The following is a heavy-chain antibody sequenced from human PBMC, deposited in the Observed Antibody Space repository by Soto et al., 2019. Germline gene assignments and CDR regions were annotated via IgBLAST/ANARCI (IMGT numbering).Heavy chain of an antibody. D-gene: IGHD3-9*01. CDR1: GYTFTSYA. CDR3: AIGYYDILTGYFRVGYYYGMDV. V-gene: IGHV1-3*05. Sequence: QVQLVQSGAEEKKPGASVKVSCKASGYTFTSYAMHWVRQAPGQRLEWMGWINAGNGNTKYSQKFQGRVTITRDTSESTAYMELRSLRSEDTAVYYCAIGYYDILTGYFRVGYYYGMDVWGQGTTVTVSS. CDR2: INAGNGNT. J-gene: IGHJ6*02.